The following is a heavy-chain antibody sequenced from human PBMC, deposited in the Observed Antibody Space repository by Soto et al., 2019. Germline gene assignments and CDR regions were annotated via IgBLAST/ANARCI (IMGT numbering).Heavy chain of an antibody. CDR2: ISYDGSNK. V-gene: IGHV3-30-3*01. D-gene: IGHD3-22*01. CDR3: ARDPYPYYYDSSGYYYFDY. J-gene: IGHJ4*02. Sequence: PGGSLRLSCAASGFTFSSYAMHWVRQAPGKGLEWVAVISYDGSNKYYADSVKGRFTISRDNSKNTLYLQMNSLRAEDTAVYYCARDPYPYYYDSSGYYYFDYWGQGTLVTVSS. CDR1: GFTFSSYA.